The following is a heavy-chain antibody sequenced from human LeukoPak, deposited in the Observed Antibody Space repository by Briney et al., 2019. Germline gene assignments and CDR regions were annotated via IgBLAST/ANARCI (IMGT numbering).Heavy chain of an antibody. CDR2: VRSEPYGATT. CDR1: AFTFGDYA. CDR3: TRAQTEVGAKYYFDY. V-gene: IGHV3-49*04. D-gene: IGHD1-26*01. J-gene: IGHJ4*02. Sequence: PGRSLRLSCTASAFTFGDYAMNWVRQGPGKGLEWVGFVRSEPYGATTEYAASVKGRFTISRDDSSGIAYLQMNSLKIEDTAVYFCTRAQTEVGAKYYFDYWGQGTLVTVSS.